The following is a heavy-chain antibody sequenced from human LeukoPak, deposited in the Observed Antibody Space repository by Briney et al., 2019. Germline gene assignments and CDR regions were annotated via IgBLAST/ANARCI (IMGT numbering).Heavy chain of an antibody. CDR2: ISYDGSNK. CDR3: AKDRGAAAGTGPYYYYYGMDV. D-gene: IGHD6-13*01. J-gene: IGHJ6*02. V-gene: IGHV3-30*18. Sequence: GGSLRLSCAASGFTFSSYGMHWVRQAPGKGLEWVAVISYDGSNKYYADSVKGRFTISRDNSKNTLYLQMNSLRAEDTAVYYCAKDRGAAAGTGPYYYYYGMDVWGQGTTVTVSS. CDR1: GFTFSSYG.